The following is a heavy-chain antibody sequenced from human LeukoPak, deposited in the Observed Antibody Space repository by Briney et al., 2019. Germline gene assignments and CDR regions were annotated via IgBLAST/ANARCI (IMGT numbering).Heavy chain of an antibody. V-gene: IGHV4-59*01. CDR1: GGSISSYY. D-gene: IGHD3-22*01. J-gene: IGHJ4*02. CDR3: ARVTGYMIEDYFDY. CDR2: IYYSGST. Sequence: SETLSLTCTVSGGSISSYYWNWIRQPPGKGLEWIGYIYYSGSTNYNPSLKSRVTISVETSKNQFSLKLSSVTAADTAVYYCARVTGYMIEDYFDYWGQGTLVTVSS.